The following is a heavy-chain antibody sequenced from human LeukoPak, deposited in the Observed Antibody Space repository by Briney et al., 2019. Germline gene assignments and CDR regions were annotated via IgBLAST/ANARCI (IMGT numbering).Heavy chain of an antibody. CDR3: AREGANYYDNSGYPS. V-gene: IGHV4-34*01. Sequence: SETLSLTCAVYGGSFSSYYWSWIRQPPGNGLEWIGEINHSGGTNYNPSLKSRVTISVDTSKNQFSLKLRSVTAADTAVYYCAREGANYYDNSGYPSWGQGTLVTVSS. CDR2: INHSGGT. CDR1: GGSFSSYY. D-gene: IGHD3-22*01. J-gene: IGHJ5*02.